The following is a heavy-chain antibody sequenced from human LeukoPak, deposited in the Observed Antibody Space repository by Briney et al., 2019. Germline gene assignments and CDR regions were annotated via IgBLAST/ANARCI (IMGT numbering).Heavy chain of an antibody. V-gene: IGHV3-48*01. CDR3: ARDLEGSGSFYRPSYDY. CDR1: GFPFSSYS. CDR2: ISSSRTT. J-gene: IGHJ4*02. D-gene: IGHD3-10*01. Sequence: QPGGSLRLSCAASGFPFSSYSMNWVRQAPGEGLEWVSYISSSRTTSYRDSVKGRFTISRDKAKNSLYLQMNSLRAEDTPVYYCARDLEGSGSFYRPSYDYWGQGTLVTVSS.